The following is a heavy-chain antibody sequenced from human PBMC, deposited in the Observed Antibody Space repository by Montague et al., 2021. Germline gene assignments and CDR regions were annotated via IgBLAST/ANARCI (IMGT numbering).Heavy chain of an antibody. J-gene: IGHJ6*02. D-gene: IGHD1-14*01. Sequence: SETLSLTCSVSGASISDYYWSWIRRPPGKGLEWIGYIYYSRRTNYNPSLKSRVTISVDTSKNQFSLKLSSVTAADTAFYYCAVTNPYYYGMDVWGQGTTVSVSS. V-gene: IGHV4-59*01. CDR2: IYYSRRT. CDR3: AVTNPYYYGMDV. CDR1: GASISDYY.